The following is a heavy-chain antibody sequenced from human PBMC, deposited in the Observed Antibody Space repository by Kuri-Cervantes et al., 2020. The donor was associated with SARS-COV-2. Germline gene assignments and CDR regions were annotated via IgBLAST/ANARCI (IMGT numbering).Heavy chain of an antibody. J-gene: IGHJ4*02. V-gene: IGHV3-30-3*01. Sequence: GGSLRLSCAASGFTFSSYAMHWVRQAPGKGLEWVAVISYDGSNKYYADSVKGRFTISRDNSKNTLYLQMNSLRAEDTAVYYCARVVRGVIIEVDYWGQGTLVTVSS. CDR2: ISYDGSNK. D-gene: IGHD3-10*01. CDR3: ARVVRGVIIEVDY. CDR1: GFTFSSYA.